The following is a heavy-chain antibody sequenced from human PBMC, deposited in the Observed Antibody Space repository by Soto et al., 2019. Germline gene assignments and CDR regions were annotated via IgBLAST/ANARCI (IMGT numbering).Heavy chain of an antibody. Sequence: EVQLVESGGGLVKPGGSLRLSCAASGFSISNAWMHWVRQAQGKGLEWVGRVKSKADGGTADYAAPVKGRFTISRDDSKNTQYLQMNSLKMEDTAVYYCNTYPDFWGGHTPLWGQGTLVTVSS. CDR3: NTYPDFWGGHTPL. V-gene: IGHV3-15*07. D-gene: IGHD3-3*01. CDR2: VKSKADGGTA. J-gene: IGHJ4*02. CDR1: GFSISNAW.